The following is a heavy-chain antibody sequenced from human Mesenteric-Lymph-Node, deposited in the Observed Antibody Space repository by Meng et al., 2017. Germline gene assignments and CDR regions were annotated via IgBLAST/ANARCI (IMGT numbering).Heavy chain of an antibody. Sequence: SVKVSCKASGGTFSSYAISWVRQAPGQGLEWMGGIIPIFGTANYAQKFQGRVTITTDESTSTAYMELSSLRSEDTAAYYCARSREDYYDSSGYYYYGMDVWGQGTTVTVSS. D-gene: IGHD3-22*01. J-gene: IGHJ6*02. V-gene: IGHV1-69*05. CDR1: GGTFSSYA. CDR3: ARSREDYYDSSGYYYYGMDV. CDR2: IIPIFGTA.